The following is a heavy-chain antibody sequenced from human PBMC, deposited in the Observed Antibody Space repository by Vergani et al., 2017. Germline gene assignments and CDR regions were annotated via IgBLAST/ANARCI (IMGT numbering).Heavy chain of an antibody. CDR3: ARDSEGSGSYSNIDY. J-gene: IGHJ4*02. D-gene: IGHD3-10*01. Sequence: QVQLVESGGGLVKPGGSLRLSCAASGFTFSDYYMSWIRQAPGKGLEWVSYISSSSSYTNYEDSVKGRFTISRDNAKNSLYLQMNSLRAEDTAVYYCARDSEGSGSYSNIDYWGQGTLVTVSS. CDR2: ISSSSSYT. CDR1: GFTFSDYY. V-gene: IGHV3-11*06.